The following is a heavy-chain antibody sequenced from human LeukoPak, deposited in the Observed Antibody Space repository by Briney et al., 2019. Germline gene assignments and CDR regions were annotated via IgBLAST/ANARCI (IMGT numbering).Heavy chain of an antibody. CDR1: GFTFDDYA. J-gene: IGHJ6*03. Sequence: GGSLRLSCAASGFTFDDYAMHWVRQAPGKGLEWVSLISWDGGSTYYADSVKGRFTISRDNSKNSLYLQMNSLRAEDTALYYCAKDAGGGSGWYRSRSLYYYYMDVWGKGTTVTVSS. CDR2: ISWDGGST. V-gene: IGHV3-43D*03. D-gene: IGHD6-19*01. CDR3: AKDAGGGSGWYRSRSLYYYYMDV.